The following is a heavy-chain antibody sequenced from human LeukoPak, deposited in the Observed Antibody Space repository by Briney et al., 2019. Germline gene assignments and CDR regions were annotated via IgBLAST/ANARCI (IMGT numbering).Heavy chain of an antibody. CDR2: INHSGST. V-gene: IGHV4-34*01. J-gene: IGHJ3*02. Sequence: PSETLSLTCAVYGGSFSGYYWSWIRQPPGKGLEWIGEINHSGSTNYNPSLKSRVTISVDTSKNQFSLKLSSVTAADTAVYYCARDAPWSRGSYRKPYAAFDIWGQGTMVTVSS. D-gene: IGHD3-16*02. CDR3: ARDAPWSRGSYRKPYAAFDI. CDR1: GGSFSGYY.